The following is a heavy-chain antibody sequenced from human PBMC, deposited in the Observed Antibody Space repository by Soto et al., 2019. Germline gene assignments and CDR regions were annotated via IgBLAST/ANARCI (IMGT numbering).Heavy chain of an antibody. V-gene: IGHV4-31*03. J-gene: IGHJ4*02. CDR2: IYHSGTT. D-gene: IGHD3-22*01. CDR1: GGSIIRGGYY. CDR3: ARGNNWDSSGYYFDN. Sequence: PSETLSLTCTVSGGSIIRGGYYFICIRHHPWNALEWIGYIYHSGTTYYNPSLKSRVTISVDTSKNQFSLKLSSVTAADTAVYYCARGNNWDSSGYYFDNWGQGTLVTVSS.